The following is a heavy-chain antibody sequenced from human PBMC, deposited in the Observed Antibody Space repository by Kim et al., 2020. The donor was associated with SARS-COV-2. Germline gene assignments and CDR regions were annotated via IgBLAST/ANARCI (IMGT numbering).Heavy chain of an antibody. J-gene: IGHJ5*02. Sequence: YTPSLKHRTHTSVNTAKNQFSLKLSSVTGADTAVYYCARLGPGLLNWFDPWGQGTLVTVSS. D-gene: IGHD1-26*01. V-gene: IGHV4-39*01. CDR3: ARLGPGLLNWFDP.